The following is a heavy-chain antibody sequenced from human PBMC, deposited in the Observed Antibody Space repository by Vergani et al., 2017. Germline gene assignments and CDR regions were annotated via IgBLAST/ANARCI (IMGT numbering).Heavy chain of an antibody. V-gene: IGHV4-30-4*08. D-gene: IGHD6-19*01. Sequence: QVQLQESGPGLVKPSQTLYLTCTVSGGSISSGDYYWSWIRQPPGKGLEWIGYIYYSGSTYYNPSLTSRVTSSVDTSKHQFSLKLSSVTAADTAVYYCARRPDMIPVAWCAFDIWGQGTRVTVSS. J-gene: IGHJ3*02. CDR3: ARRPDMIPVAWCAFDI. CDR1: GGSISSGDYY. CDR2: IYYSGST.